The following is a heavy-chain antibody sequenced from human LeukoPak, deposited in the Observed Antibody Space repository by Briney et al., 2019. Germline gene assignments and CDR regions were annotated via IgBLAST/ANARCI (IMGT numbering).Heavy chain of an antibody. D-gene: IGHD2-2*01. Sequence: GGSLTLSCAASGFTFNNYAMSWIRQAPGKGLEWVSTISGSGGSTYYADSVKGRFTISRDNSKNTLFLQMNSLRAEDTAVYYCAKGGYCDSTTCLPYFQHWGQGTLVTVSS. J-gene: IGHJ1*01. CDR3: AKGGYCDSTTCLPYFQH. CDR2: ISGSGGST. CDR1: GFTFNNYA. V-gene: IGHV3-23*01.